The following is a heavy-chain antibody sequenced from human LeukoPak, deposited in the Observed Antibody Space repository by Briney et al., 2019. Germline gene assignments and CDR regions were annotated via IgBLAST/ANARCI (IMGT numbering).Heavy chain of an antibody. V-gene: IGHV1-69*01. CDR1: GGTFSSYA. J-gene: IGHJ4*02. Sequence: SVKVSCKASGGTFSSYAISWVRQAPGQGLEWMGGIIPIFGTANYAQKFQGRVTITADGSTSTAYMELSSLRSEDTAVYYCARGTYYYDSSGYKIDYWGQGTLVTVSS. CDR2: IIPIFGTA. D-gene: IGHD3-22*01. CDR3: ARGTYYYDSSGYKIDY.